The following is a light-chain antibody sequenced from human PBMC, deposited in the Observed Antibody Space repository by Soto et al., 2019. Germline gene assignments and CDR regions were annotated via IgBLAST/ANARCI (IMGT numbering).Light chain of an antibody. J-gene: IGKJ4*01. CDR1: HRVSSY. CDR3: QQYNNWPLT. V-gene: IGKV3-15*01. CDR2: ATS. Sequence: IVVTQSPATLSVSTGERATLSCRASHRVSSYLAWYQQKPGQAPRLLIYATSTRATGIPARFSGSGSGTEFTLTISSLQSEDFAVYCCQQYNNWPLTFGGGTKVDIK.